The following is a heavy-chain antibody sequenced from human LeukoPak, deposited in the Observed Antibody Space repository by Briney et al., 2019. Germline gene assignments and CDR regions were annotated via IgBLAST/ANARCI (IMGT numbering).Heavy chain of an antibody. CDR2: INSDGSIT. Sequence: GGSLRLSCAASGFTFSSYWMHWVRQAPGKGLMWVSRINSDGSITNCADSVKGRFTISRDNAKNTLYLQMNSLRAEDTVVYYCARVRATFSPHFDNWGQGTLVTVSS. CDR3: ARVRATFSPHFDN. J-gene: IGHJ4*02. CDR1: GFTFSSYW. D-gene: IGHD5-12*01. V-gene: IGHV3-74*01.